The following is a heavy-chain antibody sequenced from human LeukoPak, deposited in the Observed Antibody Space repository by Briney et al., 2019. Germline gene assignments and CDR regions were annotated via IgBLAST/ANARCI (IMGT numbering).Heavy chain of an antibody. J-gene: IGHJ6*01. CDR3: AREYPGTGSIGGPYYYGMDV. Sequence: GASVKVSCKASGGTFSIYAISWVRQAPGQGLEWMGGIIPIFGTANYAQKFQGRVTITADKSTSTAYMELSSLRSEDTAVYYCAREYPGTGSIGGPYYYGMDVWGKGPRSPSPQ. CDR1: GGTFSIYA. D-gene: IGHD3/OR15-3a*01. V-gene: IGHV1-69*06. CDR2: IIPIFGTA.